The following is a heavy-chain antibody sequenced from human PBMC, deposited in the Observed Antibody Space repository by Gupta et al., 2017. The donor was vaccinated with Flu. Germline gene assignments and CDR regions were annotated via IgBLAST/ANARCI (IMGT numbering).Heavy chain of an antibody. D-gene: IGHD4-17*01. Sequence: MSWVRQAPGKGLEWVGRIKSKTDGGTTDYAAPVKGRFTISRDDSKNTLYLQMNSLKTEDTAVYYCTTDLLSSDYGDYDYDYWGQGTLVTVSS. J-gene: IGHJ4*02. CDR2: IKSKTDGGTT. V-gene: IGHV3-15*01. CDR3: TTDLLSSDYGDYDYDY.